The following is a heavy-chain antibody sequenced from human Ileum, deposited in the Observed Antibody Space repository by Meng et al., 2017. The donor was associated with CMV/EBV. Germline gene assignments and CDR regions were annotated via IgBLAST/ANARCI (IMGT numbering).Heavy chain of an antibody. CDR2: ISYDGSNK. V-gene: IGHV3-30-3*01. D-gene: IGHD3-3*01. J-gene: IGHJ3*02. CDR3: ARESTIFGVVTLTIPIDAFDI. Sequence: GESLKISCAASGFTFSSYAIHWVRQAPGKGLEWVAGISYDGSNKYYADSVKGRFTISRDNSKDTLYLQMNSLTREDTGVYYCARESTIFGVVTLTIPIDAFDIWGEGTMVTVSS. CDR1: GFTFSSYA.